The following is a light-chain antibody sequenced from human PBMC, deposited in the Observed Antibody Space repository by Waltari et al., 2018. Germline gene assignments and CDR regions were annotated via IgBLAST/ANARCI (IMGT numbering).Light chain of an antibody. J-gene: IGKJ2*01. V-gene: IGKV3-15*01. CDR3: QQYSYWPPNT. CDR1: QNLNRD. CDR2: GAS. Sequence: EVVMTQSPATLSVSPGERATPSCRASQNLNRDLAWYQQRPGQAPRLLIYGASTRATDVPDRFSGSGSGTEFTLTVSSVQSEDFAVYYCQQYSYWPPNTFGQGTKLDIK.